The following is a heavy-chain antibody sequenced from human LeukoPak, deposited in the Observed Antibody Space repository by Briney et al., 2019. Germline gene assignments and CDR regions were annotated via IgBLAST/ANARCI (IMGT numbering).Heavy chain of an antibody. CDR2: ISGSGEST. Sequence: GGSLRLSCAVSGFTFRSYDMSWVRQAPGKGLEWVSGISGSGESTYYANSVKGRFTISRDNSKNTLYLQMNSLRAEDTAVYYCAKGRGWEASYYYYYMDVWGKGTTVTISS. CDR1: GFTFRSYD. V-gene: IGHV3-23*01. CDR3: AKGRGWEASYYYYYMDV. D-gene: IGHD1-26*01. J-gene: IGHJ6*03.